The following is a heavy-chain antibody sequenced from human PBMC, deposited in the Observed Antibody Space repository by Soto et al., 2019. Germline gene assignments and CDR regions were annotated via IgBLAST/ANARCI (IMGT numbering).Heavy chain of an antibody. D-gene: IGHD5-18*01. Sequence: SETLSLTCTFSGGSISSYYWSWIRQPPGKGLEWIGYIYYSGSTNYNPSLKSRVTISVDTSKNQFSLKLSSVTAADTAVYYCARTDTAMANFDYWGQGTLVTVS. V-gene: IGHV4-59*01. CDR2: IYYSGST. CDR1: GGSISSYY. J-gene: IGHJ4*02. CDR3: ARTDTAMANFDY.